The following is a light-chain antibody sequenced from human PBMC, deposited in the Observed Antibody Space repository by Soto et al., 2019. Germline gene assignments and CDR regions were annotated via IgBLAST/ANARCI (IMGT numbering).Light chain of an antibody. CDR2: DVS. Sequence: QSALTQPASVSGSPGQSITISCTGTSSDVGGYNYVSWYQQHPGKAPKLMIYDVSNRPSGVSNRFSGSKSGTTASLTISGLQAEDAADFYCSSYTISNTLVFGGGTKLTVL. CDR1: SSDVGGYNY. CDR3: SSYTISNTLV. J-gene: IGLJ2*01. V-gene: IGLV2-14*01.